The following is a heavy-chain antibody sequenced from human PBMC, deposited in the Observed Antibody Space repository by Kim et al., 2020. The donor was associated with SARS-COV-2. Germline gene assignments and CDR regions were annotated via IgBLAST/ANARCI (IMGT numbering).Heavy chain of an antibody. CDR2: ISRDGSEK. CDR3: AREVRSGYYHIRTSIGKDAFDL. J-gene: IGHJ3*01. Sequence: GGSLRLSCAASGFTFSSYWMNWVRQAPGKGLEWVSNISRDGSEKYYVDSVKGRFTISRDNAKNSLYLQMNSLRAEDTAVYYCAREVRSGYYHIRTSIGKDAFDLWGHGKMVTVSS. V-gene: IGHV3-7*01. D-gene: IGHD3-22*01. CDR1: GFTFSSYW.